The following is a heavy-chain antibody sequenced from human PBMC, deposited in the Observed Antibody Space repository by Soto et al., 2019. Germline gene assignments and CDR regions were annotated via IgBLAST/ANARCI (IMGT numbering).Heavy chain of an antibody. D-gene: IGHD2-15*01. CDR3: ARCEPDIVDYYYGMDV. V-gene: IGHV5-10-1*01. CDR2: IDPSDSYT. J-gene: IGHJ6*02. CDR1: GYSFTSYW. Sequence: GESLKISCKGSGYSFTSYWISWVRQMPGKGLEWMGRIDPSDSYTNYSPSFQGHVTISADKSISTAYLQWSSLKASDTAMYYCARCEPDIVDYYYGMDVWAPGTSVTVYS.